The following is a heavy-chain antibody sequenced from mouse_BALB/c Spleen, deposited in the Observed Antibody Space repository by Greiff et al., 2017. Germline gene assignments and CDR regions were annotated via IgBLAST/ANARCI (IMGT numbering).Heavy chain of an antibody. CDR2: IDPETGGT. Sequence: QVQLKQSGAELVRPGASVTLSCKASGYTFTDYEMHWVKQTPVHGLEWIGAIDPETGGTAYNQKFKGKATLTADKSSSTAYMELRSLTSEDSAVYYCTRDYGSSPWFAYWGQGTLVTVSA. V-gene: IGHV1-15*01. CDR1: GYTFTDYE. D-gene: IGHD1-1*01. CDR3: TRDYGSSPWFAY. J-gene: IGHJ3*01.